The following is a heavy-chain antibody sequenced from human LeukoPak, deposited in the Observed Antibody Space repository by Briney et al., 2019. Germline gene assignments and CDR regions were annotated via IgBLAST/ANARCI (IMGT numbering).Heavy chain of an antibody. Sequence: VASVKVSCKASGGTFSSNAISWVRQAPGQGLEWMGGIIPIFGTAIYAQKFQGRVTITADESTSTAYMELSSLRSEDTAVYYCAGRSGSYYNAPFDYWGQGTLVTVSS. CDR1: GGTFSSNA. CDR3: AGRSGSYYNAPFDY. D-gene: IGHD3-10*01. J-gene: IGHJ4*02. CDR2: IIPIFGTA. V-gene: IGHV1-69*01.